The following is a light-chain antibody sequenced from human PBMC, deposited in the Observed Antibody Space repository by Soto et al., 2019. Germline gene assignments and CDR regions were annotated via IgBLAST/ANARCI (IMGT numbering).Light chain of an antibody. CDR2: DVS. Sequence: QSALTQPASVSGSPGQSITISCTGTSGDVGGYNYVSWYQQHPGKAPQLMIYDVSNRPSGVSKRFSGSRSGNTASLTISGLQAEDEADYYCSSYTSSSTLVVFGGGTKLTVL. CDR1: SGDVGGYNY. CDR3: SSYTSSSTLVV. V-gene: IGLV2-14*01. J-gene: IGLJ2*01.